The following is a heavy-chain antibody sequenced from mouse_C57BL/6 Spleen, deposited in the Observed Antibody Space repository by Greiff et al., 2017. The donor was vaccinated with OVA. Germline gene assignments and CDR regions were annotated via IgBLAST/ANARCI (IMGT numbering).Heavy chain of an antibody. CDR3: ARGSTMVTPYAMDY. D-gene: IGHD2-2*01. V-gene: IGHV1-64*01. CDR2: IHPNSGST. Sequence: QVQLQQSGAELVKPGASVKLSCKASGYTFTSYWMHWVKQRPGQGLEWIGMIHPNSGSTNYNEKFKSKATLTVDKSSSTAYMQLSSLTSEDSAVYYCARGSTMVTPYAMDYWGQGTSVTVSS. J-gene: IGHJ4*01. CDR1: GYTFTSYW.